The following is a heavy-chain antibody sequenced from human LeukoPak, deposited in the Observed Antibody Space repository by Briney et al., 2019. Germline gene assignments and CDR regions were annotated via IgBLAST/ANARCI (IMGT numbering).Heavy chain of an antibody. Sequence: SSETLSLTCTVSGYSISSGYYWGWIRQPPGKGLEWIGSIYHSGSTYYNPSLKSRVTISVDASKNQFSLKLSSVTAADTAVYYCARDNSYDYWGQGTLVTVSS. CDR2: IYHSGST. V-gene: IGHV4-38-2*02. CDR1: GYSISSGYY. J-gene: IGHJ4*02. D-gene: IGHD5-18*01. CDR3: ARDNSYDY.